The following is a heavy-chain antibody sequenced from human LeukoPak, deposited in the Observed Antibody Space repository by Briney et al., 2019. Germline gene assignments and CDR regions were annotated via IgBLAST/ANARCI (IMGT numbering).Heavy chain of an antibody. Sequence: SEALSLTCTVSGGSISSSSYYWGWIRQPPGKGLEWIGSIYYTRSTYYNPSLKSRVTISVDTSKNQFSLKLTSVTAADTAVYYCARGVTMIVVVIHDWYLDLWGRGTLVTVSS. V-gene: IGHV4-39*01. CDR2: IYYTRST. CDR3: ARGVTMIVVVIHDWYLDL. J-gene: IGHJ2*01. D-gene: IGHD3-22*01. CDR1: GGSISSSSYY.